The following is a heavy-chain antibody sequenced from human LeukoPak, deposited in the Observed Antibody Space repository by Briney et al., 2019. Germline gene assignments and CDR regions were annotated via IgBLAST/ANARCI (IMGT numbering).Heavy chain of an antibody. D-gene: IGHD6-6*01. CDR3: ANRMVGEGQIAARADHAFDI. CDR2: ISGSGGST. J-gene: IGHJ3*02. V-gene: IGHV3-23*01. Sequence: GGSLRLSCAASGFTLSSYAMSWVRQAPGKGLEWVSAISGSGGSTYYADSVKGRFTISRDNSKNTLYLQMNSLRAEDTAVYYCANRMVGEGQIAARADHAFDIWGQGTMVTVSS. CDR1: GFTLSSYA.